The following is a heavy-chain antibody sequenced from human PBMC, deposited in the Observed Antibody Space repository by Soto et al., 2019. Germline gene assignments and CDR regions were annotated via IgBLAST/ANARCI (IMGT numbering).Heavy chain of an antibody. CDR1: GGSFSSYY. CDR2: IYYSGST. D-gene: IGHD6-19*01. V-gene: IGHV4-59*01. Sequence: QVQLQESGPGLVKPSETLSLTCTVSGGSFSSYYWSWIRQPPGKGLEWIGYIYYSGSTNYNPSLNSRVTISVDTSKNQFSLKLRSVTAADTAVYYCARGGIALAGGINWFDPWGQGTLVTVSS. J-gene: IGHJ5*02. CDR3: ARGGIALAGGINWFDP.